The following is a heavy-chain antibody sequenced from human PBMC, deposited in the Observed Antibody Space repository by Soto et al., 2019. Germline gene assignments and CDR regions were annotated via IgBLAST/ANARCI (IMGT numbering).Heavy chain of an antibody. CDR3: ARILRFLEWPLRDDAFDI. Sequence: QTLSLPCAISGDSVSSNSAAWNWIRQSPSRGLEWLGRTYYRSKWYNDYAVSVKSRITINPDTSKNQFSLQLNSVTHEDTAVYYCARILRFLEWPLRDDAFDIWRQGRMVTVSS. D-gene: IGHD3-3*01. V-gene: IGHV6-1*01. J-gene: IGHJ3*02. CDR2: TYYRSKWYN. CDR1: GDSVSSNSAA.